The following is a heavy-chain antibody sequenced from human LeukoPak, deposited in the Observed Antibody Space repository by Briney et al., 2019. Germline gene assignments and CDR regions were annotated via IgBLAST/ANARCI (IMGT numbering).Heavy chain of an antibody. V-gene: IGHV1-8*01. CDR1: GYTFTSYD. CDR2: MNPNSGNT. Sequence: ASVKVSCKASGYTFTSYDINWVRQANGQGLEWMGWMNPNSGNTGYAQKLQGRVTMTTDTSTSTAYMGLRSLRSDDTAVYYCARESAEVGARGLNYWGQGTLVTVSS. CDR3: ARESAEVGARGLNY. D-gene: IGHD1-26*01. J-gene: IGHJ4*02.